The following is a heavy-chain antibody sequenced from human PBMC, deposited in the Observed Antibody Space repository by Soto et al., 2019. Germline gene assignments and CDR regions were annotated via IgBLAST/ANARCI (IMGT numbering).Heavy chain of an antibody. CDR3: ARERKFYFWGKGLDV. Sequence: QAQLVQSGAEVKKPGASVKVSCKASGYTFTSYDINLVRQAPGQGLEWLGWMDPNSGSTGYAQNFQGRVTMTRNISINTAQMELRSMRSEDTAVYYCARERKFYFWGKGLDVWGKGTTVAVSS. CDR2: MDPNSGST. CDR1: GYTFTSYD. V-gene: IGHV1-8*01. J-gene: IGHJ6*04. D-gene: IGHD3-16*01.